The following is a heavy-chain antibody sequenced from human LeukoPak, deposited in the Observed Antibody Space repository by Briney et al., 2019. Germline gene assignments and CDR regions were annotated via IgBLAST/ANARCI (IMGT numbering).Heavy chain of an antibody. V-gene: IGHV3-30*04. CDR1: GFTFSSYA. Sequence: GGSLRLSCAASGFTFSSYAMHWVRQAPGKGLEWVAVISYDGSNKYYADSVKGRFTISRDNSKNTLYLQMNSLRAEDTAVYYCARDSGGGSSWYENDYWGQGTLVTVSS. CDR3: ARDSGGGSSWYENDY. CDR2: ISYDGSNK. D-gene: IGHD6-13*01. J-gene: IGHJ4*02.